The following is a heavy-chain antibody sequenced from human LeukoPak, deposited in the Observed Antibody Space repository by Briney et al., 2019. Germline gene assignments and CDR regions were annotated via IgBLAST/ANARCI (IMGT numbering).Heavy chain of an antibody. CDR1: GFTFDDYA. V-gene: IGHV3-9*01. D-gene: IGHD3-3*01. Sequence: GGSLRLSCAASGFTFDDYAMHWVRQAPGKGLEWVSGISWNSGSIGYADSVKGRFTISRDNAKNSLYPQMNSLRAEDTAVYYCARSIGAPGFEDYWGQGTLVTVSS. CDR2: ISWNSGSI. J-gene: IGHJ4*02. CDR3: ARSIGAPGFEDY.